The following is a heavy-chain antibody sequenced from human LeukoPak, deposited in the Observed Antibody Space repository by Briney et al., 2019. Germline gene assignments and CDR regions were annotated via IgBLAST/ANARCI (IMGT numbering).Heavy chain of an antibody. J-gene: IGHJ4*02. Sequence: GGSLRLSCAVSGFTFRSYWMHWVRQVPGKGLMWVSRINREGNKTSYADTVKGRFTISRDNAKDTLYLQMSSLRAEDTAVYYCARSASGSYDYWGRGSLVTVSS. CDR3: ARSASGSYDY. CDR1: GFTFRSYW. V-gene: IGHV3-74*01. CDR2: INREGNKT. D-gene: IGHD1-26*01.